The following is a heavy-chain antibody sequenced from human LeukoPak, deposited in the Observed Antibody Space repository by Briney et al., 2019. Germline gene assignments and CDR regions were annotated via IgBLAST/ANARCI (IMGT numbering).Heavy chain of an antibody. CDR2: IKHDGSEK. J-gene: IGHJ4*02. Sequence: GGSLRLSCAVSGFTFSSCSMNWVRQAPGKGLEWVANIKHDGSEKYYVDSVKGRFTISRDNAKNSLYLLMNSLRGEDTAVYYCARVGTAEGTLEDYWGQGTLVTVSS. CDR1: GFTFSSCS. V-gene: IGHV3-7*01. D-gene: IGHD6-13*01. CDR3: ARVGTAEGTLEDY.